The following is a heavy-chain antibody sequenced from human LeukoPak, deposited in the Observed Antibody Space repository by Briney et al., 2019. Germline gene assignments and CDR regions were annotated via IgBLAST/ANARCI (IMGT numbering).Heavy chain of an antibody. CDR2: IYYSGST. D-gene: IGHD2-21*02. J-gene: IGHJ4*02. Sequence: PSETLSLTCTVSGGSISSSSYYWGWIRQPPGKGLEWIGSIYYSGSTYYNPSLKSRVTISVDTSKNQFSLKLGSVTAADTAVYYCARLGVTVDYWGQGTLVTVSS. CDR1: GGSISSSSYY. CDR3: ARLGVTVDY. V-gene: IGHV4-39*01.